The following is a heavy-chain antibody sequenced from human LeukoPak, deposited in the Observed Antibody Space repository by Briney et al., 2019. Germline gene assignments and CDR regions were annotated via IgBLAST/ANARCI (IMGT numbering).Heavy chain of an antibody. CDR2: TYPGDSDT. V-gene: IGHV5-51*01. Sequence: PGESLKISCKGSGYSFTSYWIGWVRQMPGKGLEWMGITYPGDSDTRYSPSFQGQVTISADKSISTAYLQWSSLKASDTAMYYCARGGYCSGGSCYYFDYWGQGTLVTVSS. J-gene: IGHJ4*02. CDR1: GYSFTSYW. CDR3: ARGGYCSGGSCYYFDY. D-gene: IGHD2-15*01.